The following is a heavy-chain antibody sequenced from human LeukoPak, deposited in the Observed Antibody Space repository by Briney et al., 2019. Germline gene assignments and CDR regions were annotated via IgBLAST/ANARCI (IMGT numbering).Heavy chain of an antibody. Sequence: GASVNVSCKASGYTFTSYNMQWVRQAPGQGLEWMGIINPSGGSTSYAQKFQGRVTMTRDTSTSTVYMELSSLRLEDTAVYYCARRNSIAVADYWGQGTLVTVSS. CDR3: ARRNSIAVADY. J-gene: IGHJ4*02. CDR1: GYTFTSYN. V-gene: IGHV1-46*01. CDR2: INPSGGST. D-gene: IGHD6-19*01.